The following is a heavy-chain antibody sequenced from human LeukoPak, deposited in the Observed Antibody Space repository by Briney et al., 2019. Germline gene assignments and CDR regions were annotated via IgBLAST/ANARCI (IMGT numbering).Heavy chain of an antibody. Sequence: SETLSLTCTVSGASMTNYYWAWIRQPPGKGLEWIGYIYYSGSTNYNPSLKSRVTISVDTSKNQFSLKLSSVTAADTVVYYCARGNGYNYYWGQGTLVTVSS. CDR2: IYYSGST. J-gene: IGHJ4*02. CDR1: GASMTNYY. D-gene: IGHD5-24*01. CDR3: ARGNGYNYY. V-gene: IGHV4-59*01.